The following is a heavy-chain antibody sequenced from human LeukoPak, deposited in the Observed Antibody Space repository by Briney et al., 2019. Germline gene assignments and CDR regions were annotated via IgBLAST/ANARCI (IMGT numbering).Heavy chain of an antibody. J-gene: IGHJ4*02. V-gene: IGHV1-2*02. Sequence: ASVKVSCKASGYTFTGYYMHWVRQAPGQGLEWMGWINPNSGGTNYAQKFQGRVTMTRDTSISTAYMELSSLRSEDTAVYYCATGRPTIKQLVRYYFDYWGQGTLVTVSS. CDR1: GYTFTGYY. CDR3: ATGRPTIKQLVRYYFDY. D-gene: IGHD6-13*01. CDR2: INPNSGGT.